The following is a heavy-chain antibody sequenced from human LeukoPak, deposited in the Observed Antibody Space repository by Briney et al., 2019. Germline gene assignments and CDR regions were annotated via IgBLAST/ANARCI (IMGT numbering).Heavy chain of an antibody. J-gene: IGHJ4*02. V-gene: IGHV3-7*01. CDR1: GLMFSSYW. CDR2: IRQDESEK. Sequence: PGGSLRLSCAASGLMFSSYWMTWVRQTPGKGLEWVAKIRQDESEKYYVDSVKGRFTISRDNAKNSLYVRMNSLRAEDTAVYYCATYDSSGYLDYWGQGTLVTVSS. D-gene: IGHD3-22*01. CDR3: ATYDSSGYLDY.